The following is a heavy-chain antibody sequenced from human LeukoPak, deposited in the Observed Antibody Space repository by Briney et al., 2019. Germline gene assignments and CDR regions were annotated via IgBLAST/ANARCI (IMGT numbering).Heavy chain of an antibody. Sequence: GGSLRLSCAASGFTFSSYAMSWVRQAPGKGLEWVSGISGRGDKTYYADSVKGRFTISRDNSKNTLYLQLNSLTAEDTAVYYCAKSETADYGDSSYYYNYLMDIWGQGTTVTVSS. D-gene: IGHD4-17*01. CDR2: ISGRGDKT. CDR3: AKSETADYGDSSYYYNYLMDI. CDR1: GFTFSSYA. J-gene: IGHJ6*02. V-gene: IGHV3-23*01.